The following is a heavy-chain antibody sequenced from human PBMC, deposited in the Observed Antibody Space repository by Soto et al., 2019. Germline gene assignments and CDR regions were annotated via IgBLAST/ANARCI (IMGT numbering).Heavy chain of an antibody. CDR1: GGTFNSHT. CDR2: IMPMFGVT. Sequence: QVQLVQSGAEVKKRGSSVKVSCRASGGTFNSHTISWVRQAPGQGLEWMGGIMPMFGVTNYARKFQGRLTMTANESTTTAYMEVSSLTSDDTAVYYCAGKGVTSSMSLPWMGYHYYGLDVWGQGTTVIVSS. J-gene: IGHJ6*02. V-gene: IGHV1-69*12. CDR3: AGKGVTSSMSLPWMGYHYYGLDV. D-gene: IGHD2-2*01.